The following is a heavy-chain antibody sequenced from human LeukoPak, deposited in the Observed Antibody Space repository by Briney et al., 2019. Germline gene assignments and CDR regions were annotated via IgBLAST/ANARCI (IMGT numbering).Heavy chain of an antibody. CDR2: IIPIFGTA. Sequence: EASVKVSRKASGGTFSSYAISWVRQAPGQGLEWMGRIIPIFGTANYAQKFQGRVTITTGEYTSTAYMELSSLRSEDTAVYYCARGPGYCSGGSCYSGLAEYFQHWGQGTLVTVSS. CDR3: ARGPGYCSGGSCYSGLAEYFQH. V-gene: IGHV1-69*05. D-gene: IGHD2-15*01. J-gene: IGHJ1*01. CDR1: GGTFSSYA.